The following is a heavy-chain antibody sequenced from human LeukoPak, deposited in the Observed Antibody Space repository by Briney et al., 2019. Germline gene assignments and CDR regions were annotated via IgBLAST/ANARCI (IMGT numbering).Heavy chain of an antibody. CDR1: GFTFSSYS. CDR3: AKDWSSGWYGNWFDP. CDR2: ISSSSSYI. V-gene: IGHV3-21*01. Sequence: GGSLRLSCAASGFTFSSYSMNWVRQAPGKGLEWVSSISSSSSYIYYADSVKGRFTISRDNAKNSLYLQMNSLRAEDTAVYYCAKDWSSGWYGNWFDPWGQGTLVTVSS. D-gene: IGHD6-19*01. J-gene: IGHJ5*02.